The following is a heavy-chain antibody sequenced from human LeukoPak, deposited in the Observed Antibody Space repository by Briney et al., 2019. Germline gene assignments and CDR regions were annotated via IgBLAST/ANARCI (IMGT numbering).Heavy chain of an antibody. CDR3: ARGHSGSYPPFDY. CDR1: GGSISSYY. D-gene: IGHD1-26*01. J-gene: IGHJ4*02. CDR2: IYYSGST. V-gene: IGHV4-59*01. Sequence: SETLSPTCTVSGGSISSYYWSWIRQPPGKGLEWIGYIYYSGSTNYNPSLKSRVTISVDTSKNQFSLKLSSVTAADTAVYYCARGHSGSYPPFDYWGQGTLVTVSS.